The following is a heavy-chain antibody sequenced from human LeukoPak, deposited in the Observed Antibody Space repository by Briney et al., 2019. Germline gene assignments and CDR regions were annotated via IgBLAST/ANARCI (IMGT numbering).Heavy chain of an antibody. J-gene: IGHJ6*02. CDR3: AWYGVTHGLDV. Sequence: GGSLSSPVQPLDSAYWMSWVRQAPGKGLEWVANINQDGSDKYYVDSVMGRFTISKDNARNSVYLQMNSLRPEDTAIYYCAWYGVTHGLDVWGQGTTVTVSS. D-gene: IGHD3-10*01. CDR2: INQDGSDK. CDR1: DSAYW. V-gene: IGHV3-7*01.